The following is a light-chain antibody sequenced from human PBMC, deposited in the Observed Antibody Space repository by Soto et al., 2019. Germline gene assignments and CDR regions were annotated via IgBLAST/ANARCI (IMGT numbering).Light chain of an antibody. Sequence: QSVRTQPASVSLSPGQSITISCTGTSSNVGSYKLVSWYQQHPGKAPKLMIFEVNKRPSGVSNRFSGSKSGNTAPLTISGLKVEDEADYYCCSSGGSPTYVFGTGAKVTVL. J-gene: IGLJ1*01. V-gene: IGLV2-23*02. CDR1: SSNVGSYKL. CDR2: EVN. CDR3: CSSGGSPTYV.